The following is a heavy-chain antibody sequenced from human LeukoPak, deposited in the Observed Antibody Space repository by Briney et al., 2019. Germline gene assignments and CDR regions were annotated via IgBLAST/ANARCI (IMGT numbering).Heavy chain of an antibody. Sequence: GGSLRLSCAASGFTFSSYAMSWVRQAPGKGLEWVSVVRASGDATFYADSVKGRFTISRDNSKNTLYLQMNSLRAEDTAVYYCATPARGYGGIFDYWGQGTLVTVSS. CDR1: GFTFSSYA. V-gene: IGHV3-23*01. CDR2: VRASGDAT. CDR3: ATPARGYGGIFDY. D-gene: IGHD6-25*01. J-gene: IGHJ4*02.